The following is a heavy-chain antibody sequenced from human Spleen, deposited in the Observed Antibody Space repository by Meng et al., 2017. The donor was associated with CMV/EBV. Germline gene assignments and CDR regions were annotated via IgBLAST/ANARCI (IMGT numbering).Heavy chain of an antibody. D-gene: IGHD6-13*01. CDR3: ARDSPPDISSTGYWYFDL. CDR2: ISSSGSTI. V-gene: IGHV3-11*01. J-gene: IGHJ2*01. CDR1: TFSDYY. Sequence: TFSDYYMSWIRQAPGKGLEWVSYISSSGSTIYYADSVKGRFTISRDNAKNSLYLQMNSLRAEDTAVYYCARDSPPDISSTGYWYFDLWGRGTLVTVSS.